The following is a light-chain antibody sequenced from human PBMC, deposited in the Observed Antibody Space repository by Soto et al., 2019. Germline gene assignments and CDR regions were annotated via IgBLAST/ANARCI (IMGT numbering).Light chain of an antibody. Sequence: NFMLTQPHSVSESPGKTVTISCTRSSGSIASNYVQWYQQRPGSSPTTVIYEDNQRPSGVPDRFSGSIDTSSNSASLTISGLKTDDKADYHWQSYDSTNPRVVFGGGTKVTVL. J-gene: IGLJ2*01. CDR1: SGSIASNY. CDR2: EDN. CDR3: QSYDSTNPRVV. V-gene: IGLV6-57*01.